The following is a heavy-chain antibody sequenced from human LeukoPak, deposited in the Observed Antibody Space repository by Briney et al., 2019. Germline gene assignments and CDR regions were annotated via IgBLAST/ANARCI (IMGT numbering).Heavy chain of an antibody. CDR3: ARHRGDYGDYSFFDY. CDR2: AFHTGST. CDR1: NNSLSSYY. Sequence: NPSETLSLTCTVSNNSLSSYYCSWIRQPPGKGLEWIGYAFHTGSTEYNPSLKSRVTILMDASKTQFSPKLNSVTAADTAVYYCARHRGDYGDYSFFDYWGQGILVTVSS. V-gene: IGHV4-59*08. D-gene: IGHD4-17*01. J-gene: IGHJ4*02.